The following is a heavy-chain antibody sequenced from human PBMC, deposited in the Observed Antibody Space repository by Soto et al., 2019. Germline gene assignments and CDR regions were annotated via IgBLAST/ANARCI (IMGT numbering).Heavy chain of an antibody. CDR1: GFTFSNSA. J-gene: IGHJ3*02. CDR2: IAVGSGNT. Sequence: SVKVSCKASGFTFSNSALQWVRQARGQRLEWLGWIAVGSGNTNYAQRFQERVTITRDMSTSTAYLQMNSLRTEDTTVYYCSRLGRATRPEQAFDIWGRGTMVTVSS. D-gene: IGHD5-12*01. V-gene: IGHV1-58*01. CDR3: SRLGRATRPEQAFDI.